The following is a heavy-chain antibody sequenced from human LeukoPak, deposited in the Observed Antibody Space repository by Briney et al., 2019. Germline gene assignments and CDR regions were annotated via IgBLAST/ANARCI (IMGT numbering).Heavy chain of an antibody. J-gene: IGHJ3*02. CDR1: GFAFSTYA. D-gene: IGHD5-24*01. CDR2: VSGRGVTS. Sequence: PGGSLRLSCAASGFAFSTYAMSWVRQAPGKGLEWVSVVSGRGVTSNYADSVKGRFTISRDDSRNALFLHMRSLRAEDTAVYYCAKDRRDGFLGDAFDIWGQGTMVTVSS. V-gene: IGHV3-23*01. CDR3: AKDRRDGFLGDAFDI.